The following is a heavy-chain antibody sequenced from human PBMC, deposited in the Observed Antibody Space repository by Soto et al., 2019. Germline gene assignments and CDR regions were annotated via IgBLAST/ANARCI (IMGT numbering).Heavy chain of an antibody. J-gene: IGHJ4*02. CDR3: ARGGWRHIDY. Sequence: PSETLSLTCIGSGGSITNYFWSWIRQPPGKGLEWIGYIYYSGSTNYNPSLKSRVTISVDTSKNQFSLKLSSVTAADTAVYYCARGGWRHIDYWGQGTLVTVS. CDR1: GGSITNYF. D-gene: IGHD3-3*01. V-gene: IGHV4-59*08. CDR2: IYYSGST.